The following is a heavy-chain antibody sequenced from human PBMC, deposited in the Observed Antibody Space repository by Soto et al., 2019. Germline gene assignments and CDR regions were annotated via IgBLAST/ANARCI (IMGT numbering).Heavy chain of an antibody. CDR2: LRSKAYGGTT. CDR3: TRVYCSSNSCYKDNDYGMYG. V-gene: IGHV3-49*04. CDR1: GFPFGGYG. Sequence: GGSLRLSCTACGFPFGGYGMSWVRQSPGKGLEWVGFLRSKAYGGTTEYAASVKGRFTISIDDSKSIAHMQMNSLKTEETAVYYCTRVYCSSNSCYKDNDYGMYGWRQGTTVTV. J-gene: IGHJ6*02. D-gene: IGHD2-2*02.